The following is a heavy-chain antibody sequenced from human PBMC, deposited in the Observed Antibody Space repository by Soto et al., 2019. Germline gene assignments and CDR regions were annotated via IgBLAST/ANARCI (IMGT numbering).Heavy chain of an antibody. D-gene: IGHD3-3*01. V-gene: IGHV1-18*01. CDR2: INSYNGDA. CDR3: AQESDFNFDY. Sequence: QVHLVQSGGEVKMPGASVKVSCKASGYTSSHFGISWVRQAPGQGLEWVGWINSYNGDANYEPNFRDRVTLTRDTSTSTAYMDMRGLRPDATVVYYFAQESDFNFDYWGQGTLITVSS. J-gene: IGHJ4*02. CDR1: GYTSSHFG.